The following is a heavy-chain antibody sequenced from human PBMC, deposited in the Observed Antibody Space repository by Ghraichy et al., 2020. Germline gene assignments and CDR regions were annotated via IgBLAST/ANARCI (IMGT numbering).Heavy chain of an antibody. CDR1: GFTFSDFA. V-gene: IGHV3-30*18. D-gene: IGHD3-10*01. J-gene: IGHJ4*02. Sequence: GGSLRLSCAASGFTFSDFAMHWVRQAPGKGLEWVAFISYDAGNKYYADSVKGRFTISRDNSKSTLFLQMNSLRADDTAVYYCAKVMVRGAITDYWGQGTPVTVSS. CDR3: AKVMVRGAITDY. CDR2: ISYDAGNK.